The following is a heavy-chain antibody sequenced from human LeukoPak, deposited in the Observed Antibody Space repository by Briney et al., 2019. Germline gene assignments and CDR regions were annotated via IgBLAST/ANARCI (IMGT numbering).Heavy chain of an antibody. J-gene: IGHJ4*02. CDR3: ARPAAGLGGFDY. CDR1: GYSFTAYW. Sequence: GESLKISCRGSGYSFTAYWVAWVRQMPGKGLEWMATIYPGNSATTYSPSFQGQVTISADKSITTAYLQWSSLKASDTAMYYCARPAAGLGGFDYWGQGTLVTVSS. D-gene: IGHD3-16*01. V-gene: IGHV5-51*01. CDR2: IYPGNSAT.